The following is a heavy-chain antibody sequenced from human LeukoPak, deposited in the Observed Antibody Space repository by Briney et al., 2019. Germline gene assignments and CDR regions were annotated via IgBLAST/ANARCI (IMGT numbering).Heavy chain of an antibody. D-gene: IGHD3-10*01. CDR2: IDWDDDK. V-gene: IGHV2-70*11. Sequence: SGPALVKPTQTLTLTCTFSGFSLSTSGICVSWIRQPPGKALEWLARIDWDDDKYYSTSLKTRLTISKDTSKNQVVLTMTNMDPVDTATYYCARTPLYYYGSGSYYPDYWGQGTLVTVSS. CDR3: ARTPLYYYGSGSYYPDY. J-gene: IGHJ4*02. CDR1: GFSLSTSGIC.